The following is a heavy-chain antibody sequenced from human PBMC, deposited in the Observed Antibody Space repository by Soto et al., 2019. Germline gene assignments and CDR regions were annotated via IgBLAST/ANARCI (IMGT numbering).Heavy chain of an antibody. D-gene: IGHD3-10*01. CDR2: INHSGST. J-gene: IGHJ4*02. CDR1: GGSFSGYY. CDR3: ARARGHYGSGSQYYFDY. V-gene: IGHV4-34*01. Sequence: PSETLSLTCAVYGGSFSGYYWSWIRQPPGKGLEWIGEINHSGSTNYSPSLTSRVTISVDPSRNQFFLRLAYVTAADTAVYYCARARGHYGSGSQYYFDYCGQGTLVTVSS.